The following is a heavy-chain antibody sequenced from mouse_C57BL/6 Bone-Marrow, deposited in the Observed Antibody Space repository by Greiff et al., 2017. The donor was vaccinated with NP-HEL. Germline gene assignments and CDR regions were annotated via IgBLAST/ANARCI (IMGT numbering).Heavy chain of an antibody. V-gene: IGHV1-64*01. Sequence: VQLQQSGAELVKPGASVKLSCKASGYTFTSYWMHWVKQRPGQGLEWIGMIHPNSGSTNYNEKFKSKATMTVDKSSSTAYMQLSSLTSEDSAVYYCARGRNYCGSSYDAMDYWGQGTSVTVSS. CDR1: GYTFTSYW. J-gene: IGHJ4*01. CDR2: IHPNSGST. D-gene: IGHD1-1*01. CDR3: ARGRNYCGSSYDAMDY.